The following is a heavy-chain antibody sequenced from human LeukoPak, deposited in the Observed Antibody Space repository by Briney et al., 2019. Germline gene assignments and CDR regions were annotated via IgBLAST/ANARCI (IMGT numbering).Heavy chain of an antibody. Sequence: GGSLRLSCAASGFTFSTYWMSWVRQAPGKGLEWVANIKQDGSEKYYADSVKGRFTMSRDNAKNSLYLQMNSLRAEDTAVYYCAELGITMVGGVWGKGTTVTISS. V-gene: IGHV3-7*01. CDR1: GFTFSTYW. CDR2: IKQDGSEK. CDR3: AELGITMVGGV. J-gene: IGHJ6*04. D-gene: IGHD3-10*02.